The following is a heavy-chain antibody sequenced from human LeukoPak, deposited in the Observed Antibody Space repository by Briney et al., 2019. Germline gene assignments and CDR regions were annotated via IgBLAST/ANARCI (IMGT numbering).Heavy chain of an antibody. CDR3: AREGGVVPAATDAFDI. V-gene: IGHV1-69*05. D-gene: IGHD2-2*01. Sequence: GASVKVSCKASGGTFSSYAISWVRQAPGQGLEWMGGIIPIFGTANYAQKFQGRVTITTDESTSTAYMELSSLRSDDTAVYYCAREGGVVPAATDAFDIWGQGTMVTVSS. J-gene: IGHJ3*02. CDR2: IIPIFGTA. CDR1: GGTFSSYA.